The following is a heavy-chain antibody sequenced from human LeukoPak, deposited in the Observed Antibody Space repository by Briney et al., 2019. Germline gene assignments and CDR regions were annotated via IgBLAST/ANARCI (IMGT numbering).Heavy chain of an antibody. D-gene: IGHD6-13*01. V-gene: IGHV3-30-3*01. CDR2: ISYDGSNK. CDR1: GFTFSSYA. Sequence: GGSLRLSCAASGFTFSSYAMHWVRQAPGKGLEWVAVISYDGSNKYYADSVKGRFTISRDNSKTTLYLQMNSLRAEDTAVYYCARSDSSSWYLSPAFDIWGQGTMVTVSS. CDR3: ARSDSSSWYLSPAFDI. J-gene: IGHJ3*02.